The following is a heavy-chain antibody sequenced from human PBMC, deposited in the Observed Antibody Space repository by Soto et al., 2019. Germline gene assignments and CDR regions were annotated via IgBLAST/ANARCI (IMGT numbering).Heavy chain of an antibody. J-gene: IGHJ3*02. CDR2: IVVGSGNT. CDR3: AAARYYYDSSGPSNDAFDI. CDR1: GFTFTSSA. D-gene: IGHD3-22*01. Sequence: ASVKVSCKASGFTFTSSAVQWVRQARGQRLEWIGWIVVGSGNTNYAQKFQERVTITRDMSTSTAYMELSSLRSEDTAVYYCAAARYYYDSSGPSNDAFDIWGQGTMVTVSS. V-gene: IGHV1-58*01.